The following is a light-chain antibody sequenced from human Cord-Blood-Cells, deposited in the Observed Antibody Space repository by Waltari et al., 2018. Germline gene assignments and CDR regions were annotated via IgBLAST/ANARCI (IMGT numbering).Light chain of an antibody. CDR2: EGS. CDR1: SSDVGSYIL. Sequence: QSALTQPAPVSGSRRQSITIPCTGPSSDVGSYILVSLYQQHPGKAPKLMIYEGSKRPSGVSNRCSGSKSGNTASLTISGLQAEDEADYYCCSYAGSSTYYVFGTGTKVTVL. CDR3: CSYAGSSTYYV. V-gene: IGLV2-23*01. J-gene: IGLJ1*01.